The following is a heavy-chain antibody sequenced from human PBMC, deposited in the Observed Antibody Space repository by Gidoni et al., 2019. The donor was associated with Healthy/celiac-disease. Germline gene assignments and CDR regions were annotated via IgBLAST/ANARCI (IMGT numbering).Heavy chain of an antibody. D-gene: IGHD3-16*01. CDR1: GFTFIDYY. V-gene: IGHV3-11*06. CDR2: ISSSSRYT. J-gene: IGHJ5*02. Sequence: QVQLVESGGGLVKPGGSLRLSCASSGFTFIDYYMSWIRQAPGKGLEWVSYISSSSRYTNYADSVKGRFTISRDNAKNSLYLQMNSLRAEDTAVYYCARDWGGYLAGFDPWGQGTLVTVSS. CDR3: ARDWGGYLAGFDP.